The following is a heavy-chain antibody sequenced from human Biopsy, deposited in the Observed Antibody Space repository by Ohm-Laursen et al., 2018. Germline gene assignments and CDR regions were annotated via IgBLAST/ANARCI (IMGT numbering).Heavy chain of an antibody. Sequence: SVKVSCKVSGGTFINYAISWARQAPGQGLEWMGGIIPMFGTANYAQMFQGRVTISADESTSASYMELSSLTTEDTAIYYCARGPHSGSHSCFDYWGRGTLVTVSS. CDR2: IIPMFGTA. CDR1: GGTFINYA. V-gene: IGHV1-69*13. CDR3: ARGPHSGSHSCFDY. D-gene: IGHD1-26*01. J-gene: IGHJ4*02.